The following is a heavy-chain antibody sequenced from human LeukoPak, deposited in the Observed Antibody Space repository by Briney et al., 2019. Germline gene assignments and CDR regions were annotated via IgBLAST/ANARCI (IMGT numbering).Heavy chain of an antibody. Sequence: PGGSLRLSCAASGFTFSSYAMSWVRQAPGKGPEWVTGISSGGDYTYYGDSVKGRSHISRDNSKNTLCLQMNSLRVEDTAVYYCANARYYNSDWYGLDYWGQGTQVTVSS. CDR2: ISSGGDYT. D-gene: IGHD6-19*01. CDR3: ANARYYNSDWYGLDY. CDR1: GFTFSSYA. J-gene: IGHJ4*02. V-gene: IGHV3-23*01.